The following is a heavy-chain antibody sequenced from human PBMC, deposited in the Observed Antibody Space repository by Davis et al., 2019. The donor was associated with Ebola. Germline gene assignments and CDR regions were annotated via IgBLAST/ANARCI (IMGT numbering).Heavy chain of an antibody. CDR1: GFTFSPYW. Sequence: GESLKISCVAPGFTFSPYWMTWVRQAPGRGLEWVANIKEDGSEKRYVGSVKGRFTISRDNAKNSLYLQMSSLRAEDTAIYYCARVKCGSASCVNGDSFDPWGQGTLVTVSS. CDR2: IKEDGSEK. J-gene: IGHJ5*02. V-gene: IGHV3-7*01. D-gene: IGHD2-2*01. CDR3: ARVKCGSASCVNGDSFDP.